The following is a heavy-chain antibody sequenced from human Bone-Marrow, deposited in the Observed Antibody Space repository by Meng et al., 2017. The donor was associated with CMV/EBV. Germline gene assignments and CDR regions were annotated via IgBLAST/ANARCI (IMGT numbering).Heavy chain of an antibody. J-gene: IGHJ4*02. Sequence: SETLSLTCAVYGGSFSGYYWSWIRQPPGKGLEWIGEINHSGSTNYNPSLKSRVTISVDTSKNQFSLKLSSVTAADTAVYYCARDIAYCSSTSCPPDFWGQGTLVTVSS. V-gene: IGHV4-34*01. CDR2: INHSGST. CDR3: ARDIAYCSSTSCPPDF. CDR1: GGSFSGYY. D-gene: IGHD2-2*01.